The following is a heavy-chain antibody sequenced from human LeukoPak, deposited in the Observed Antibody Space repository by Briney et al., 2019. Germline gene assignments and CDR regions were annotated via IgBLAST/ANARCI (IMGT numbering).Heavy chain of an antibody. CDR2: ISSSSSTI. D-gene: IGHD6-13*01. CDR3: ARTVVPGDRGSSWEAFDI. V-gene: IGHV3-48*01. Sequence: PGGSLRLPCAASGFTFSSYSMNWVRQAPGKGLEWVSYISSSSSTIYYADSVKGRFTISRDNAKNSLYLQMNSLRAEDTAVYYCARTVVPGDRGSSWEAFDIWGQGTMVTVSS. J-gene: IGHJ3*02. CDR1: GFTFSSYS.